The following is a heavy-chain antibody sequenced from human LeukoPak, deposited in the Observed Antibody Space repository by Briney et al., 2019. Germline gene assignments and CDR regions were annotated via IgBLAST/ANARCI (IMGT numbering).Heavy chain of an antibody. D-gene: IGHD4-17*01. CDR2: ITSSGTTT. CDR1: GFISDSY. Sequence: PGGSLRLSCSASGFISDSYMSWIRLSPEKGLEWIAYITSSGTTTEYADSVKGRFTISRVNAKNSLYLQMNSLRPEDTAVYYCARDPDYGDPYWGQGTLVTVSS. V-gene: IGHV3-11*01. J-gene: IGHJ4*02. CDR3: ARDPDYGDPY.